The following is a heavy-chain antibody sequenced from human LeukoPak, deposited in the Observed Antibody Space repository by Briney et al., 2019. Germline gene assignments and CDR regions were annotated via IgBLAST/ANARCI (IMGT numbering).Heavy chain of an antibody. V-gene: IGHV3-23*01. CDR1: GFTFSSYS. D-gene: IGHD1-7*01. CDR3: AKGTNWNYYFDY. Sequence: GGSLRLSCAASGFTFSSYSMNWVRQAPGKGLEWVSAISGSGGSIYYADSVKGRFTISRDNSKNTLYLQMNSLRAEDTAVYYCAKGTNWNYYFDYWGQGTLVTVSS. CDR2: ISGSGGSI. J-gene: IGHJ4*02.